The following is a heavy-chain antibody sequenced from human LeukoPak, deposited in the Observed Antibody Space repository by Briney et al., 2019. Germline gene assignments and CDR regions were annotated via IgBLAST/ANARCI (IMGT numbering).Heavy chain of an antibody. V-gene: IGHV3-23*01. D-gene: IGHD2-15*01. J-gene: IGHJ5*02. CDR2: ITGSGGST. Sequence: PGGSLRLSCAASGFTFSNYGLSWVRQAPGKGLEWASGITGSGGSTYYADSVKGRFTISRDNSKYTLYLQMNSLRAEDTAVYYCARDRLGYWVPKNWFDPWGQGTLVTVSS. CDR3: ARDRLGYWVPKNWFDP. CDR1: GFTFSNYG.